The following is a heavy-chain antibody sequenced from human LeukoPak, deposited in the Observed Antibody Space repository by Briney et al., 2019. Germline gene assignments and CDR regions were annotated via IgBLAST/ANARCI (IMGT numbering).Heavy chain of an antibody. CDR2: ISGSGGST. Sequence: GGSLRLSCAASGFTFSSYGMSWVRQAPGKGLEWVSAISGSGGSTGYADSVKGRFTISRDNAKNSLYLQMNSLRAEDTALYYCARDAVLRNIAAAGYFDYWGQGTLVTVSS. CDR1: GFTFSSYG. D-gene: IGHD6-13*01. V-gene: IGHV3-20*04. CDR3: ARDAVLRNIAAAGYFDY. J-gene: IGHJ4*02.